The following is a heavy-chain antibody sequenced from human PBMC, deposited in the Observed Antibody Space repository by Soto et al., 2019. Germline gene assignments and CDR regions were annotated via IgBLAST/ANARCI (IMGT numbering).Heavy chain of an antibody. D-gene: IGHD5-12*01. J-gene: IGHJ3*02. Sequence: VESMKISCQGSGYIFTNNWLGWVRQMPGKGLEWMGIIYPDDSDTRYSPSSQGQVTIAAYKSSSTAYLQWSSLKATDTAMYYCGRGYSSLADDGFDIWGQGTMVTVSS. CDR2: IYPDDSDT. CDR1: GYIFTNNW. V-gene: IGHV5-51*01. CDR3: GRGYSSLADDGFDI.